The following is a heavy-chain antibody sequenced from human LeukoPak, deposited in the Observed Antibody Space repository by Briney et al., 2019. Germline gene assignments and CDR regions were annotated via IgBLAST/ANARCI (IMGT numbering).Heavy chain of an antibody. Sequence: GGSLRLSCAASGFTFSSYGMHWVRQAPGKGLEWVAVIWYDGSNKYYADSVKGRFTISRDNSKNTLYLQMSSLRAEDTAVYYCARDSGSYLNAFDIWGQGTMVTVSS. J-gene: IGHJ3*02. CDR1: GFTFSSYG. V-gene: IGHV3-33*01. CDR3: ARDSGSYLNAFDI. CDR2: IWYDGSNK. D-gene: IGHD1-26*01.